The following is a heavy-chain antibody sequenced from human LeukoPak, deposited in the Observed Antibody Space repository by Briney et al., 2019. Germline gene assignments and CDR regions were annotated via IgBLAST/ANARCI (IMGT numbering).Heavy chain of an antibody. D-gene: IGHD3-3*01. V-gene: IGHV7-4-1*01. CDR2: INTNTGNP. Sequence: ASVTVSCTASGYTFTSYAMNWVRQAPGQGLEWMGWINTNTGNPTYAQGFTGRFVFSLDTSVSTAYLQIGSLKAEDTAVYYCASSSTESYYDFWSGYYTQEVNWFDPWGQGTLVTVSS. CDR1: GYTFTSYA. J-gene: IGHJ5*02. CDR3: ASSSTESYYDFWSGYYTQEVNWFDP.